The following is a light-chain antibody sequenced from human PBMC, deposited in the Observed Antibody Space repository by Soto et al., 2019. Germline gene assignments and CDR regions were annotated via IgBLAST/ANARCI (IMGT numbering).Light chain of an antibody. CDR1: SSNIGAVYD. Sequence: QSVLTQPPSVSGAPGQSVTISCAWSSSNIGAVYDVHWYQHLPGTAPKFLIYANSNRPSGVPDRFSGSKSGNTASLTVSGLQAEDEADYYCSSYAGSSNVFGTGTKVTVL. V-gene: IGLV1-40*01. CDR2: ANS. J-gene: IGLJ1*01. CDR3: SSYAGSSNV.